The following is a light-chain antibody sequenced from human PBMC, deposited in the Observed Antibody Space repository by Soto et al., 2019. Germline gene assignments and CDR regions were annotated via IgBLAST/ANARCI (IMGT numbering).Light chain of an antibody. CDR1: QSISSW. Sequence: DIQMTQSPSTLSASVGDRVTITCRASQSISSWLAWYQQKPGKAPKLLIYMASSLESGVPSRFSGSGSGTEFTLTITSLQPDDFATYYCQQYNSYPYTFGQGTKLEIK. J-gene: IGKJ2*01. CDR3: QQYNSYPYT. CDR2: MAS. V-gene: IGKV1-5*03.